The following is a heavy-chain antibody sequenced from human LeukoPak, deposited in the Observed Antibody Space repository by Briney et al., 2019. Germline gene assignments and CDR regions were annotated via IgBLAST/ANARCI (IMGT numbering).Heavy chain of an antibody. D-gene: IGHD3-10*01. CDR2: TGSDGSGP. J-gene: IGHJ4*02. CDR3: ARASHDYGSGSYSQSPFDY. CDR1: GFTFRNCA. V-gene: IGHV3-64*02. Sequence: GGSLRLSCAVSGFTFRNCAMQWVRQATGKGLEYVSATGSDGSGPYYADFVKGRFTSFRDNSKNTLYLQMNSLRAGDTAVYFCARASHDYGSGSYSQSPFDYWGQGTLVTVSS.